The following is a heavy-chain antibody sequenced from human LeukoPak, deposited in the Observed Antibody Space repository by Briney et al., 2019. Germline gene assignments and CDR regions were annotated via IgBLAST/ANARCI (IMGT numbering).Heavy chain of an antibody. CDR1: GFTFSDYA. D-gene: IGHD2-21*02. CDR2: ISSGGGST. V-gene: IGHV3-23*01. J-gene: IGHJ4*02. Sequence: GGSLRLSCAVSGFTFSDYAVTWVRQAPGKGLEWVSTISSGGGSTYYADSVKGRFTISKDNSKNTLHLQMNSLRAEDTAVYYCAKTRDWYLDYWGQGTLVTVSS. CDR3: AKTRDWYLDY.